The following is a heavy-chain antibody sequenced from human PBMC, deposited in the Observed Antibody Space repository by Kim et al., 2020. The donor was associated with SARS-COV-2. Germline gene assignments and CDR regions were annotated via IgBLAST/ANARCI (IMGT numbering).Heavy chain of an antibody. CDR3: ARDLMVRGVMDD. CDR2: IWYDGSTK. J-gene: IGHJ6*02. V-gene: IGHV3-33*01. CDR1: GFTFSSYV. D-gene: IGHD3-10*01. Sequence: GGSLRLSCAASGFTFSSYVMNWVRQAPGKGLEWVAVIWYDGSTKYYADSLMGRFTISRHNAKNTLYLQVNSMRAEDTAVYYCARDLMVRGVMDDWGQGTTVTVSS.